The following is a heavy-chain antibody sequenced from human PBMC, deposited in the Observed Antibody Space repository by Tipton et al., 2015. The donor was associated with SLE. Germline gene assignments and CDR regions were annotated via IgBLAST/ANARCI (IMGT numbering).Heavy chain of an antibody. CDR2: IWYDGSNK. V-gene: IGHV3-33*01. D-gene: IGHD3-10*01. CDR1: GFTFSSYG. Sequence: SLRLSCAASGFTFSSYGMHWVRQAPGKGLEWVAVIWYDGSNKYYADSVKGRFTISRDNSKNTLYLQMNSLRAEDTAVYYCARDRYGVRGVTYWYFDLWGRGTLVTVSS. J-gene: IGHJ2*01. CDR3: ARDRYGVRGVTYWYFDL.